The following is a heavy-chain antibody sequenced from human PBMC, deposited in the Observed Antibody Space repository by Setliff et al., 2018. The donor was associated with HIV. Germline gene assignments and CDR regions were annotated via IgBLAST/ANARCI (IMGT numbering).Heavy chain of an antibody. V-gene: IGHV3-23*01. CDR3: AKEKGMVGTKDDALDS. CDR2: ITSTT. D-gene: IGHD1-26*01. J-gene: IGHJ3*02. Sequence: GGSLRLSCVASGFTFSDYGVTWVRQAPGKGLEWVSTITSTTYYADPVKGRFTIFRDNSRNMLYLEMNSLRAEDTAIYYCAKEKGMVGTKDDALDSWGQGTMVTVSS. CDR1: GFTFSDYG.